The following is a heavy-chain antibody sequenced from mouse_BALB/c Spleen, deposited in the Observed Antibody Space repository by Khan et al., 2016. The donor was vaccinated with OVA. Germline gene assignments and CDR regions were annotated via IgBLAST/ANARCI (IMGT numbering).Heavy chain of an antibody. J-gene: IGHJ2*01. CDR1: GFTFTSYG. CDR3: ATSYFYWYYFDY. D-gene: IGHD1-1*01. V-gene: IGHV5-17*02. CDR2: ISSDSNTI. Sequence: EVQGVESGGGLVQSGGSRKLSCAASGFTFTSYGMHWIRQAPEKGLEWVAYISSDSNTIYYADTVKGRFTISRDNPKNTLFLQMTSLRSGDTAMYFCATSYFYWYYFDYWGQGTTLTVSS.